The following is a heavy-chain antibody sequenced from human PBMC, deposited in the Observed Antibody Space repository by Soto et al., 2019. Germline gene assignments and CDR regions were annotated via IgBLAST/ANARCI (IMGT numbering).Heavy chain of an antibody. CDR1: GGTFSSYA. CDR2: IIPIFGTA. Sequence: SVKVSCKASGGTFSSYAISWVRQAPGQGLEWMGGIIPIFGTANYAQKFQGRVTITADESTSTAYMELSSLRSEDTAVYYCARASPRGYSYGYWTSNYYYGMDVWGQGTTVPVSS. J-gene: IGHJ6*02. CDR3: ARASPRGYSYGYWTSNYYYGMDV. D-gene: IGHD5-18*01. V-gene: IGHV1-69*13.